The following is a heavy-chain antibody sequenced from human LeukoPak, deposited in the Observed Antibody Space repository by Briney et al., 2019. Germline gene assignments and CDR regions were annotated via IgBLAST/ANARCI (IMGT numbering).Heavy chain of an antibody. Sequence: GESLKISCKGSGYSFTSYWIGWVRQMPGKGLEWMGIIYPGDSDTRYSPSFQGQVTISDDKSISTAYLQWSSLKASDTAMYYCARLGDCSSTSCYSTLDYWGQGTLVTVSS. CDR3: ARLGDCSSTSCYSTLDY. CDR2: IYPGDSDT. D-gene: IGHD2-2*02. V-gene: IGHV5-51*01. J-gene: IGHJ4*02. CDR1: GYSFTSYW.